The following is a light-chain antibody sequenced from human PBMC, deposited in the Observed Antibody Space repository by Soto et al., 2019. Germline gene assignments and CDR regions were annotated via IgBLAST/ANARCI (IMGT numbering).Light chain of an antibody. CDR3: QSYDSSLSGSV. CDR2: GNS. J-gene: IGLJ2*01. CDR1: SSNIGAGYD. V-gene: IGLV1-40*01. Sequence: QSVLTQPPSVSGAPGQRVTISCTGSSSNIGAGYDVHWYQQLPGTAPKLLIHGNSNRPSGVPDRFSGSKSGTSASLAITGLQAEDEADDYCQSYDSSLSGSVFGGGTKLTVL.